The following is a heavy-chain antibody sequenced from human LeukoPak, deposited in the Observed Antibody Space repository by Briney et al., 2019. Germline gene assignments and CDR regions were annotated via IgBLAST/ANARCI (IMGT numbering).Heavy chain of an antibody. V-gene: IGHV4-59*01. CDR1: GASIGSYF. J-gene: IGHJ3*02. CDR2: VYDNDIS. CDR3: ARGLVLATDDAFDI. Sequence: SETLSLTCSVSGASIGSYFWSWLRHSPGKGLEWIGYVYDNDISNFNPSLESRVTILVDRSKSQFSLKLRSVTAADTAVYYCARGLVLATDDAFDIWGPGTMVTVSS. D-gene: IGHD5-12*01.